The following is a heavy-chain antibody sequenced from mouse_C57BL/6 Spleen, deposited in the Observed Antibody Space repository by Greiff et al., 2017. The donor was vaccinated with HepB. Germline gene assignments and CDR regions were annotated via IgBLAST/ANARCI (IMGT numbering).Heavy chain of an antibody. CDR1: GYTFTSYW. V-gene: IGHV1-50*01. CDR2: IDPSDSYT. D-gene: IGHD4-1*01. CDR3: ARCTGTWYFDV. Sequence: QVQLQQSGAELVKPGASVKLSCKASGYTFTSYWMQWVKQRPGQGLEWIGEIDPSDSYTNYNQKFKGKATLTVDTSSSTAYMQLSSLTSEDSAVYYCARCTGTWYFDVWGTGTTVTVSS. J-gene: IGHJ1*03.